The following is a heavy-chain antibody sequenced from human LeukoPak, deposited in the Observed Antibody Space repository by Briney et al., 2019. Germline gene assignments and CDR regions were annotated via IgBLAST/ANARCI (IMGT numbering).Heavy chain of an antibody. CDR1: GFTFSSYS. D-gene: IGHD5-18*01. CDR3: ARDPIQHRARYDY. CDR2: ISSSSSYI. Sequence: GGSLRLSCAASGFTFSSYSMNWVRQAPGKGLEWVSSISSSSSYIYYADSVKGRFTISRDNAKNSLYLQMNSLRAEDTAVYYCARDPIQHRARYDYWGQGTLVTVSS. V-gene: IGHV3-21*01. J-gene: IGHJ4*02.